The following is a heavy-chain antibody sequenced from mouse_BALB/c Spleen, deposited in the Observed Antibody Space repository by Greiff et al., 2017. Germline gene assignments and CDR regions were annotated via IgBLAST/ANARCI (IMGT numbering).Heavy chain of an antibody. D-gene: IGHD1-1*02. CDR3: TRLYGDY. Sequence: QVHVKQSGAELVRPGASVKLSCKASGYTFTSYWINWVKQRPGQGLEWIGNIYPSDSYTNYNQKFKDKATLTVDKSSSTAYMQLSSPTSEDSAVYYCTRLYGDYWGQGTSVTVSS. V-gene: IGHV1-69*02. CDR2: IYPSDSYT. CDR1: GYTFTSYW. J-gene: IGHJ4*01.